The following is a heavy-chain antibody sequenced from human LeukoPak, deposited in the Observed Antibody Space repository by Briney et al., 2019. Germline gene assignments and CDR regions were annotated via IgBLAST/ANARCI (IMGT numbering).Heavy chain of an antibody. V-gene: IGHV4-59*01. CDR3: ARGLLVGNTGYYSDF. CDR2: IYYTGST. Sequence: SKTLSLTCTVSGGSISGYYWTWIRQPPGKGLEWIGYIYYTGSTNYHPSLKSRVTLSLDTSKKQFSLKLNSVTAADTAVYYCARGLLVGNTGYYSDFWGQGTLVTVSS. CDR1: GGSISGYY. J-gene: IGHJ4*02. D-gene: IGHD1-26*01.